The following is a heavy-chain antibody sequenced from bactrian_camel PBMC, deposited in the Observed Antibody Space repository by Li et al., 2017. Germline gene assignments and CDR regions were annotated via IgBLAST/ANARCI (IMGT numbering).Heavy chain of an antibody. V-gene: IGHV3S53*01. D-gene: IGHD1*01. J-gene: IGHJ6*01. CDR3: RLLGY. Sequence: VESGGGSVPAGGSLRLACTASENSSSYTWMGWFRQAPGKEREFVSSLKPDSSTNYADSVKGRFTTSRDNADDTVYLQMNSLKPEDTAMYYCRLLGYWGQGTQVTVS. CDR1: ENSSSYTW. CDR2: LKPDSST.